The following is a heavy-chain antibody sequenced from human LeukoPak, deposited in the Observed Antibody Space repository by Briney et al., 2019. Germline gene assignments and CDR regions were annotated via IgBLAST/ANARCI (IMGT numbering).Heavy chain of an antibody. CDR3: VRDGIRDIPGVITIRYDY. J-gene: IGHJ4*02. D-gene: IGHD3-10*01. Sequence: TGGSLRLSCAASGFTFSSYSMTWVRQAPGKGLEWVATIKEDGSDKYYVDSVRGRFTISRDNAENSLYLQMNSLTAEDTALYYCVRDGIRDIPGVITIRYDYWGQGTLVTVSS. V-gene: IGHV3-7*05. CDR1: GFTFSSYS. CDR2: IKEDGSDK.